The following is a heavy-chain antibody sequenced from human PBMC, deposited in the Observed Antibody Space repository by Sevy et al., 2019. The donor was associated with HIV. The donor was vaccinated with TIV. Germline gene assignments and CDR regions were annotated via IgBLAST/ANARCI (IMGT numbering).Heavy chain of an antibody. Sequence: GRSLRLSCAASGFTFRSYSMNWVRQAPGKGLEWLSSISDDSRFIYYSDSVKGRFTISRANAKSSLYLQMNSLRVEDMAIYYCARDFTIFGVVSGIDYWGQGTLVTVSS. V-gene: IGHV3-21*01. D-gene: IGHD3-3*01. CDR1: GFTFRSYS. CDR3: ARDFTIFGVVSGIDY. J-gene: IGHJ4*02. CDR2: ISDDSRFI.